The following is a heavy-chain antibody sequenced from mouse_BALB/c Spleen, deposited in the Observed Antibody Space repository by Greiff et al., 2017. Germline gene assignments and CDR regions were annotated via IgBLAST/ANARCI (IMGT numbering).Heavy chain of an antibody. Sequence: LQQPGSELVRPGASVKLSCKASGYTFTSYWMHWVKQRPGQGLEWIGNIYPGSGSTNYDEKFKSKATLTVDTSSSTAYMQLSSLTSEDSAVYYCTPTVVALYDAMDYWGQGTSVTVSS. V-gene: IGHV1S22*01. CDR1: GYTFTSYW. J-gene: IGHJ4*01. CDR3: TPTVVALYDAMDY. D-gene: IGHD1-1*01. CDR2: IYPGSGST.